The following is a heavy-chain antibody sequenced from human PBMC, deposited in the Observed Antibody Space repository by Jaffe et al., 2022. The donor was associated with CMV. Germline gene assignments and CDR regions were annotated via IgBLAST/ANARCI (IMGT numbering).Heavy chain of an antibody. V-gene: IGHV3-23*01. D-gene: IGHD1-26*01. J-gene: IGHJ3*02. Sequence: EVQLLESGGGLVQPGGSLRVSCAASGFTFSDYGMSWVRQAPGKGLEWVSGISIGGGNTYYADSVKGRFTISRDNSKNTLYLQMNRLRAEDTAVYYCAKLGGGGPFDIWGQGTMVTVSS. CDR3: AKLGGGGPFDI. CDR1: GFTFSDYG. CDR2: ISIGGGNT.